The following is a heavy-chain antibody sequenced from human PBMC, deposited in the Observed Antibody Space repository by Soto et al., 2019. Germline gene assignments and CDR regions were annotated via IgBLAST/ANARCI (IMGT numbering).Heavy chain of an antibody. V-gene: IGHV3-21*01. D-gene: IGHD4-4*01. CDR1: GFTFSSYS. CDR3: ARDTTTVYGMDV. Sequence: GGSLRLSCAAPGFTFSSYSMNWVRQAPGKGLEWVSSISSSSSYIYYADSVKGRFTISRDNAKNSLYLQMNSLRAEDTAVYYCARDTTTVYGMDVWGQGTTVTVSS. J-gene: IGHJ6*02. CDR2: ISSSSSYI.